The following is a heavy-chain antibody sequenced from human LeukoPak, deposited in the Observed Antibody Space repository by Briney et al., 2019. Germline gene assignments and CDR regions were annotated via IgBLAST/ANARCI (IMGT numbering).Heavy chain of an antibody. J-gene: IGHJ3*02. Sequence: SETLSLTCTVSGGSINNYYWSWIRQPAGKGLEWIGRIYTRGSTNYNPSLKSRVTMSVDTSKNQFSLKLSSVTAADTAVYYCARVRYCSADVCSGGDAFDIWGQGTMVSVSS. V-gene: IGHV4-4*07. CDR3: ARVRYCSADVCSGGDAFDI. CDR1: GGSINNYY. CDR2: IYTRGST. D-gene: IGHD2-15*01.